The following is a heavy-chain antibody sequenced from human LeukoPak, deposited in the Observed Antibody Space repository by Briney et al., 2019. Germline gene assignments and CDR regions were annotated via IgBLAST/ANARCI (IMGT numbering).Heavy chain of an antibody. V-gene: IGHV3-7*01. Sequence: PGGSLRLSCAASGFTFSRHWMGWVRQAPGKGLEWVANIKQDGSEKYYVDSVKGRFTISRDNAKNSLYLQMNSLRAEDTAVYYCARDRSITFWGQGTLVTVSS. J-gene: IGHJ4*02. CDR1: GFTFSRHW. CDR3: ARDRSITF. D-gene: IGHD1-14*01. CDR2: IKQDGSEK.